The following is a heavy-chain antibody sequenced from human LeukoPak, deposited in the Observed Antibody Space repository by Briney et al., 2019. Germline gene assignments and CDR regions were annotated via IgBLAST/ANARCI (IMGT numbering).Heavy chain of an antibody. CDR3: AREHPAYSSSWSRTPPFDY. Sequence: SVKVSCKASGGTFSSYAISWVRQAPGQGLEWMGGIIPIFGTANYAQKFQGRVTITADESTSTAYMELSSLRSEDTAVYYCAREHPAYSSSWSRTPPFDYWGQGTLVTVSS. V-gene: IGHV1-69*13. CDR1: GGTFSSYA. D-gene: IGHD6-13*01. J-gene: IGHJ4*02. CDR2: IIPIFGTA.